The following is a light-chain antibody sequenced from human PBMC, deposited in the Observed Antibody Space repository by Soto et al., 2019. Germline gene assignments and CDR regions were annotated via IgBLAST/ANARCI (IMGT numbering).Light chain of an antibody. Sequence: DFQMTQSPSTLSASVGDRVTITCRASQSIHSWLAWYQQKPGTTPKLLIYRASTLQSGVPSRFAGSGSGTAVTLTINNLQPHDYASYFCQQYNAHPYTFGQGTKLEIK. CDR1: QSIHSW. CDR3: QQYNAHPYT. V-gene: IGKV1-5*03. J-gene: IGKJ2*01. CDR2: RAS.